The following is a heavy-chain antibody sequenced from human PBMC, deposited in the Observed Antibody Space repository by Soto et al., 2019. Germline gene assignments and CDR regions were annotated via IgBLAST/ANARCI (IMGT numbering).Heavy chain of an antibody. CDR2: ISYDGSNK. CDR1: GFTFSSYG. Sequence: GGSLRLSCAASGFTFSSYGMHWVRQAPGKGLEWVAVISYDGSNKYYADSVKGRFTISRDNSKNTLYLQMNSLRAEDTAVYYCAKWYDYGDYDRFDYWGQGTLVTVSS. V-gene: IGHV3-30*18. D-gene: IGHD4-17*01. J-gene: IGHJ4*02. CDR3: AKWYDYGDYDRFDY.